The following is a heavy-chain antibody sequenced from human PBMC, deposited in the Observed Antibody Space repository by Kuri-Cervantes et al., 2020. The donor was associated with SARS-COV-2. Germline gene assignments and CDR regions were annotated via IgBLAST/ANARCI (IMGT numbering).Heavy chain of an antibody. CDR2: IKQDGSEK. Sequence: GVLKISCAASGFTFSSYWMSWVRQAPGKGLEWVANIKQDGSEKYYVDSVKGRFTISRDNAKNSLYLQMNSLRAEDTAVYYCAREGPYCGGDCCLDYWAREPWSPSPQ. CDR1: GFTFSSYW. CDR3: AREGPYCGGDCCLDY. V-gene: IGHV3-7*01. J-gene: IGHJ4*02. D-gene: IGHD2-21*01.